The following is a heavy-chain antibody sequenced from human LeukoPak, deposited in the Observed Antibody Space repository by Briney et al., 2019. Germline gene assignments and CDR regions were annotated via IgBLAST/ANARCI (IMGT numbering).Heavy chain of an antibody. Sequence: QPGGSLRLSCAASGFTFSSYAMHWVRQAPGKGLEWVAVISYDGSNKYYADSMKGRFTISRDNSKNTLYLQMNSLRAEDTAVYYCARAYSSGWNAEDWGQGTLVTVSS. CDR1: GFTFSSYA. V-gene: IGHV3-30*04. J-gene: IGHJ4*02. CDR3: ARAYSSGWNAED. D-gene: IGHD6-19*01. CDR2: ISYDGSNK.